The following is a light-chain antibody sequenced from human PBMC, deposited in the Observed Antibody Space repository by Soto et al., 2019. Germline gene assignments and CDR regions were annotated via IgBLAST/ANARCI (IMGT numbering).Light chain of an antibody. CDR2: SAS. CDR1: QGINSW. J-gene: IGKJ4*01. Sequence: DIQMTQSQSYVSASVGDRVTITCRASQGINSWLAWYQQKQGKAPRLLIYSASRLQNGVPSRFIGRGSGTDFTLTISSLQPEDFPTYFCQQTRSFPLTFGGGTKLEIK. V-gene: IGKV1D-12*01. CDR3: QQTRSFPLT.